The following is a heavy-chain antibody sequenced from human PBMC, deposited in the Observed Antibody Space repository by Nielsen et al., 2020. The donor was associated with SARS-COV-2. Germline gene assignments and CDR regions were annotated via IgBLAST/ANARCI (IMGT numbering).Heavy chain of an antibody. J-gene: IGHJ4*02. CDR3: ARDPHSSGWWGFDY. V-gene: IGHV4-59*01. Sequence: SETLSLTCTVSGGSISSYYWSWIRQPPGKGLEWIGFIYYSGSTSYNPSLKSRVTISIDTSKNQFSLKLSSVTAADTAVYYCARDPHSSGWWGFDYWGQGTLVTVSS. D-gene: IGHD6-19*01. CDR1: GGSISSYY. CDR2: IYYSGST.